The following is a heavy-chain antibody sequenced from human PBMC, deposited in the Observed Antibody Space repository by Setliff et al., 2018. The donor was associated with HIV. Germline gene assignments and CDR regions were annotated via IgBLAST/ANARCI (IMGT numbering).Heavy chain of an antibody. CDR2: INPSGGDT. CDR1: GYSFTSHW. Sequence: GASVKVSCKASGYSFTSHWMHWVRQAPGQGLEWMGMINPSGGDTRYAQKFRGRITMTRDTSRGTAHMELRSLRSDDTAVYFCARGYASGSGSYYFDYWGQGTLVTVSS. V-gene: IGHV1-46*01. D-gene: IGHD2-2*01. J-gene: IGHJ4*02. CDR3: ARGYASGSGSYYFDY.